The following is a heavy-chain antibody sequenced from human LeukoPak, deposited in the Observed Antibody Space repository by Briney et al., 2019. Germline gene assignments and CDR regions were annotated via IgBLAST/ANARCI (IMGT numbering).Heavy chain of an antibody. CDR2: INSNGSST. CDR3: AKSIARGYYYGMDV. D-gene: IGHD2-21*01. J-gene: IGHJ6*02. CDR1: GFTFSRYW. Sequence: GGSLRLSCAASGFTFSRYWMHWVRQAPGKGLVWVSRINSNGSSTNYADSVKGRFTISRDNSKNTLYLQMNSLRAEDTAVYYCAKSIARGYYYGMDVWGQGTTVTVSS. V-gene: IGHV3-74*01.